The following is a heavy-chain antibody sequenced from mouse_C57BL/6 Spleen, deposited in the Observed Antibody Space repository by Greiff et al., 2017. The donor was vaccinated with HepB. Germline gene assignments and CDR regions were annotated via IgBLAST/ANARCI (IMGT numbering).Heavy chain of an antibody. Sequence: QVQLQQSGPELVKPGASVKISCKASGYAFSSSWMNWVKQRPGKGLEWIGRIYPGDGDTNYNGKFKGKATLTADKSSSTAYMQLSSLTSEDSAVYFCARVTTVVAYYFDYGGEGTTLTVSS. CDR3: ARVTTVVAYYFDY. J-gene: IGHJ2*01. D-gene: IGHD1-1*01. V-gene: IGHV1-82*01. CDR2: IYPGDGDT. CDR1: GYAFSSSW.